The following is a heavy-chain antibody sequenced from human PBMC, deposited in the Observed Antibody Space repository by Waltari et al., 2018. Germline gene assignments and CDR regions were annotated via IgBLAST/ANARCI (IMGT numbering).Heavy chain of an antibody. J-gene: IGHJ1*01. CDR2: IIPVLDRT. Sequence: QVQLVQSGAEVKKPGSSVRVSGKSSGGTFTNQTFSWVRQAPGQGREWMGRIIPVLDRTVYAQKFQGRVTITADKSTSSAYMELSSLRSEDTAVYYCASDRITGIEYFLHWGQGTLVTV. D-gene: IGHD1-1*01. V-gene: IGHV1-69*04. CDR3: ASDRITGIEYFLH. CDR1: GGTFTNQT.